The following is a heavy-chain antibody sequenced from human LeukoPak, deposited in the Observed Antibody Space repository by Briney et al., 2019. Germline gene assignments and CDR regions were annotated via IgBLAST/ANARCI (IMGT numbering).Heavy chain of an antibody. D-gene: IGHD4-23*01. Sequence: SETLSLTCTVSGGSISSYYWSWIRQPPGKGLEWIGYIYYSGSTNYNPSLKSRVTISVDTSKNQFSLMLSSVTAADTAVYYCARDSGDYGGNPKPFDYWGQGTLVTVSS. CDR1: GGSISSYY. CDR3: ARDSGDYGGNPKPFDY. CDR2: IYYSGST. V-gene: IGHV4-59*12. J-gene: IGHJ4*02.